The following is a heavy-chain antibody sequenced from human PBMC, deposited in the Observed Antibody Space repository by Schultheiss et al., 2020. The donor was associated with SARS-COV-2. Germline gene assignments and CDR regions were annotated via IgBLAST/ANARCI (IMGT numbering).Heavy chain of an antibody. Sequence: SVKVSCKASGGTFNSYAVNWVRQAPGQGLEWMGGIIPIFGTANYAQKFQGRVTIPADESTSTAYMELSSLRSEDTAVYYCARTDIDSSSWLLPNFDYWGQGTLVTVSS. CDR2: IIPIFGTA. CDR3: ARTDIDSSSWLLPNFDY. J-gene: IGHJ4*02. V-gene: IGHV1-69*13. D-gene: IGHD6-13*01. CDR1: GGTFNSYA.